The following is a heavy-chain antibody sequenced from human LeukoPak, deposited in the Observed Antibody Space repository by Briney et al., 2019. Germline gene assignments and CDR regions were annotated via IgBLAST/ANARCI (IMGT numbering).Heavy chain of an antibody. CDR2: ISSSSSYI. D-gene: IGHD3-10*01. V-gene: IGHV3-21*01. Sequence: GGSLRLSCAASGFTFSSYSMNWVRQAPGKGLEWVSSISSSSSYIYYADSVKGRFTISRDNAKNSLYLQMNSLRAEDTAVYYCARSLPSSGSNDYWGQGTLVTVSS. CDR1: GFTFSSYS. CDR3: ARSLPSSGSNDY. J-gene: IGHJ4*02.